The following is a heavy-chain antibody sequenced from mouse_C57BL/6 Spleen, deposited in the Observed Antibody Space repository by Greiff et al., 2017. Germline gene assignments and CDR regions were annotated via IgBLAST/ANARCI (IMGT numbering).Heavy chain of an antibody. CDR2: IDPGDGET. J-gene: IGHJ3*01. CDR3: APVPYYYGSSSWFAY. D-gene: IGHD1-1*01. V-gene: IGHV14-2*01. Sequence: VQLQQSGAELVKPGASVKLSCTASGFTIKDYYMHWVKQRPEQGLEWIGRIDPGDGETKYAPKFQGKATITADESSNTAYLQLSILTSEDTAVYVCAPVPYYYGSSSWFAYWGQGTLVTVSA. CDR1: GFTIKDYY.